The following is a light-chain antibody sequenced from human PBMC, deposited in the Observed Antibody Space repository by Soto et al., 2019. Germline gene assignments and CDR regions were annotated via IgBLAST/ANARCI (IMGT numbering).Light chain of an antibody. CDR2: DAS. V-gene: IGKV3-11*01. Sequence: EIVLTQSPATLSLSPGERATLSCRASQSVSSYLAWYQQKPGQAPRLLIYDASNRATGIPARFSGSGSGTDFTLTISSLEPEDFAVYYCQQRSHWPLITLGQGTRLEIK. J-gene: IGKJ5*01. CDR3: QQRSHWPLIT. CDR1: QSVSSY.